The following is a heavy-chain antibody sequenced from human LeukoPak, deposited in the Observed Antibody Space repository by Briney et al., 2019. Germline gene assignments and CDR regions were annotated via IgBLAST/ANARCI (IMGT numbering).Heavy chain of an antibody. D-gene: IGHD5-12*01. V-gene: IGHV3-48*03. CDR2: ISSSGSTI. CDR3: ARGGYSGYDYPDY. J-gene: IGHJ4*02. Sequence: GGSLRLSCAASGFTFSSYEMNRVRQAPGKGLEWVSYISSSGSTIYYADSVKGRFTISRDNAKNSLYLQMNSLRAEDTAVYYCARGGYSGYDYPDYWGQGTLVTVSS. CDR1: GFTFSSYE.